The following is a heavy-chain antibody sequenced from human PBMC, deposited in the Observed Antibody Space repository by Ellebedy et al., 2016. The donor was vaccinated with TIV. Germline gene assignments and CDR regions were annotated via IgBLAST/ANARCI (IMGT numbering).Heavy chain of an antibody. J-gene: IGHJ3*02. V-gene: IGHV1-69*13. D-gene: IGHD2-2*01. CDR3: ARDIVVVPAAVIRGHDAFDI. CDR1: GGTFSSYA. CDR2: IIPIFGTA. Sequence: SVKVSXXASGGTFSSYAISWVRQAPGQGLEWMGGIIPIFGTANYAQKFQGRVTITADESTSTAYMELSSLRSEDTAVYYCARDIVVVPAAVIRGHDAFDIWGQGTMVTVSS.